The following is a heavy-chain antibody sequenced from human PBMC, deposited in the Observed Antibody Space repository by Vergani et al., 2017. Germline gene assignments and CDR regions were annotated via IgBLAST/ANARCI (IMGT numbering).Heavy chain of an antibody. V-gene: IGHV1-18*01. J-gene: IGHJ3*02. D-gene: IGHD3-22*01. CDR3: ARDPIAYYYDSSGYHDAFDI. CDR1: GYTFTSYG. CDR2: ISAYNGNT. Sequence: QVQLVQSGAEVKKPGASVKVSCKASGYTFTSYGISWVRPAPGQGLEWMGWISAYNGNTNYAQKLQGRVTMTTDTSTSTAYMELRSLRSDDTAVYYCARDPIAYYYDSSGYHDAFDIWGQGTMVTVSS.